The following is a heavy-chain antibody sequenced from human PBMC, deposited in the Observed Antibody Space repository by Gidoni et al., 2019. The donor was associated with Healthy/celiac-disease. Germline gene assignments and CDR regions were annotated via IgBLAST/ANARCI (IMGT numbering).Heavy chain of an antibody. CDR3: AREGPGGDSSSWYEAFDI. V-gene: IGHV3-21*01. J-gene: IGHJ3*02. Sequence: EVQLVESGGGLVKPGGSLRLSCAASGFTFSSYSMNWVRQAPGKGLEWVSSISSSSSYIYYADSVKGRFTISRDNAKNSLYLQMNSLRAEDTAVYYCAREGPGGDSSSWYEAFDIWGQGTMVTVSS. CDR1: GFTFSSYS. D-gene: IGHD6-13*01. CDR2: ISSSSSYI.